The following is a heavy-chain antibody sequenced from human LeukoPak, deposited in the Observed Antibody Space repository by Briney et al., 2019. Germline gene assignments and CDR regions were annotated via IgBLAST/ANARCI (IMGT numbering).Heavy chain of an antibody. Sequence: SETLSLTCTVSGGSISSYYWSWIRQPPGRGLERIGYIYYSGSTNYNPSLKSRVTISVDTSKNQFPLKLSSVTAADTAVYYCAREISGYDWFDYWGQGTLVTVSS. D-gene: IGHD5-12*01. J-gene: IGHJ4*02. CDR3: AREISGYDWFDY. V-gene: IGHV4-59*01. CDR1: GGSISSYY. CDR2: IYYSGST.